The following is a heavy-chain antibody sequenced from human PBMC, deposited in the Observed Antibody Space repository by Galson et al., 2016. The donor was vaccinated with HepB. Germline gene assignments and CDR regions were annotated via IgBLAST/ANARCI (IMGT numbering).Heavy chain of an antibody. Sequence: ETLSLTCGVSGASTSSSNWWSWVRQPPGKGLEWIGEIYESGSINYNPSLKSRVTISVDKAKNQFSLKLTSVTAADTAVYYCARPLMSFGRAPFEFWGRGALLSV. D-gene: IGHD1-26*01. CDR3: ARPLMSFGRAPFEF. CDR1: GASTSSSNW. V-gene: IGHV4-4*02. CDR2: IYESGSI. J-gene: IGHJ4*02.